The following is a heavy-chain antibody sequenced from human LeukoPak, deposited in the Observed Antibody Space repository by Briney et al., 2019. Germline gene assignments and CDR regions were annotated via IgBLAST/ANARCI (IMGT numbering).Heavy chain of an antibody. D-gene: IGHD2-15*01. V-gene: IGHV4-31*03. Sequence: PWETLYLTRTVSGGSISSGGYYWSWIRPHPGKGLEWIGYIYYSGSTYYNPFLKSRVTISVDTSKNQFSLKLSSVAAADTPVYYCASTYCSGGSCYRGLFDSWGQGTLVTVSS. CDR3: ASTYCSGGSCYRGLFDS. J-gene: IGHJ5*01. CDR1: GGSISSGGYY. CDR2: IYYSGST.